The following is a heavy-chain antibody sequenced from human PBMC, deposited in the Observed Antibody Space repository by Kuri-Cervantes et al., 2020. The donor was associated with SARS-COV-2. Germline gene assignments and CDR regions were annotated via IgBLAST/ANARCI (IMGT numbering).Heavy chain of an antibody. CDR3: ARGVKLWLSEGPVNPVRYGMDV. J-gene: IGHJ6*02. CDR2: ISAYNGNT. V-gene: IGHV1-18*01. CDR1: GCTYSSYA. Sequence: ASVTVSCQASGCTYSSYAISWVRQAPGQGLEWMGWISAYNGNTNYAQKLQGRVTMTTDTSTSTAYMELRSLRSDDTAVYYCARGVKLWLSEGPVNPVRYGMDVWGQGTTVTVSS. D-gene: IGHD5-18*01.